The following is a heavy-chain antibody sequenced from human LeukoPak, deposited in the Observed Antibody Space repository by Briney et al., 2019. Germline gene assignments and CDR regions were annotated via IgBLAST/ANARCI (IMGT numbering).Heavy chain of an antibody. V-gene: IGHV3-23*01. CDR1: GYTFSSYA. Sequence: PGGPMRLSCAASGYTFSSYAMSWVPQAPGKRLESLSATSGSGGSTYYADSVKGRFTISRDNSKNTLYLQMNSLRAEDTAVYYCAKDRGYWPNGNWFDPWGQGTLVTVSS. CDR3: AKDRGYWPNGNWFDP. J-gene: IGHJ5*02. CDR2: TSGSGGST. D-gene: IGHD3-22*01.